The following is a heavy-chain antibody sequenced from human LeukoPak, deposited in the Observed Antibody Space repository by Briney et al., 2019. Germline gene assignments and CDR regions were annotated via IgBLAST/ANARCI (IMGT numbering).Heavy chain of an antibody. CDR3: AKGLLWFREFDY. J-gene: IGHJ4*02. D-gene: IGHD3-10*01. CDR2: ISGSGGST. Sequence: GGFLRLSCAASGFTFSSYAMSWVRQAPGKGLEWVSAISGSGGSTYYADSVKGRFTISRDNSKNTLYLQMNSLRAEDTAVYYCAKGLLWFREFDYWGQGTLVTVSS. V-gene: IGHV3-23*01. CDR1: GFTFSSYA.